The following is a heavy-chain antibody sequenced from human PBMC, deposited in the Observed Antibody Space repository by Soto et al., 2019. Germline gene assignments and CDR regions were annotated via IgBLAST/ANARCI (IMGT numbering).Heavy chain of an antibody. J-gene: IGHJ4*02. CDR3: ATGRGGRSED. CDR2: FSSSGYTI. Sequence: QVQLVESGGGLVKPGVALRLSCEASGVTFSGYYMTWLRHAPGKGLEWISYFSSSGYTIRYADSVEGRFTVSRADAKKTLYLQMNSLRAEDTAVYYCATGRGGRSEDWGQGNLGTVSS. D-gene: IGHD3-3*01. CDR1: GVTFSGYY. V-gene: IGHV3-11*01.